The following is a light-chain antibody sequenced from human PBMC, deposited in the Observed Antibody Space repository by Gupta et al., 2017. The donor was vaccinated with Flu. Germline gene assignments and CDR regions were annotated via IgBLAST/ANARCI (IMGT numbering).Light chain of an antibody. J-gene: IGLJ2*01. V-gene: IGLV3-21*02. Sequence: SYVLTQPPSVSVAPGQPARITCGGNTIGSKSVHWYQQKPGQAPVLVVYDNNDRPAGIPERFSGANSGNTATLTISRVEAGGEADYYCQGWDSSSDHLVFGGGTKLTVL. CDR1: TIGSKS. CDR3: QGWDSSSDHLV. CDR2: DNN.